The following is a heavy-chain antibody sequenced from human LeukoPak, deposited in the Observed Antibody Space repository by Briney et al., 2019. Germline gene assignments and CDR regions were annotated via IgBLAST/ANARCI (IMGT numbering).Heavy chain of an antibody. Sequence: GGSLRLSCAASGFTFSDYSMNWVRQAPGKGLEWVSYISTSSSPIYYADSVKGRFTISRDSAKNSLYLQMNSLRAEDTAVYYCAKEDYYDSSGYYPPLGWGQGTLVTVSS. D-gene: IGHD3-22*01. J-gene: IGHJ4*02. CDR2: ISTSSSPI. V-gene: IGHV3-48*01. CDR3: AKEDYYDSSGYYPPLG. CDR1: GFTFSDYS.